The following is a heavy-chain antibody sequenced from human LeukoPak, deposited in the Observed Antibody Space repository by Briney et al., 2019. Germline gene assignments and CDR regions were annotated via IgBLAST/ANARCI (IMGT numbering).Heavy chain of an antibody. CDR1: GYTFTGYY. V-gene: IGHV1-2*04. J-gene: IGHJ3*02. D-gene: IGHD6-13*01. CDR2: INPNSGGT. CDR3: ARDSMPSRIAAAGTEAFDI. Sequence: GASVKVSCKASGYTFTGYYMHWVRQAPGQGLEWMGWINPNSGGTNYAQKFQGWVTMTRDTSISTAYMELSRLRSDDTAVYYCARDSMPSRIAAAGTEAFDIWGQGTMVTVSS.